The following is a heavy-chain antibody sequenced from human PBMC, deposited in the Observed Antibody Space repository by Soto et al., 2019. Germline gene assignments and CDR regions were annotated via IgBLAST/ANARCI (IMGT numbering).Heavy chain of an antibody. D-gene: IGHD3-16*01. CDR2: IYSGGST. CDR3: ARDGYYDYVWGGMDV. Sequence: EVQLVESGGGLIQPGGSLRLSCAASGFTVSSNYMSWVRQAPGKGLEWVSVIYSGGSTYYADSVKGRFTISRDNSKNTLYLQMNSLRAEDTAVYYCARDGYYDYVWGGMDVWGQGTTVTVSS. CDR1: GFTVSSNY. V-gene: IGHV3-53*01. J-gene: IGHJ6*02.